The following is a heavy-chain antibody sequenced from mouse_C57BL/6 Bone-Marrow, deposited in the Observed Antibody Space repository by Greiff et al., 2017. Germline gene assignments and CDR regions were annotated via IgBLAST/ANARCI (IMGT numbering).Heavy chain of an antibody. CDR1: GFTFSDYG. CDR3: ERTPFITTVLDY. V-gene: IGHV5-17*01. J-gene: IGHJ2*01. CDR2: ISSGSSTI. Sequence: EVQLVESGGGLVKPGGSLKLSCAASGFTFSDYGMHWVRQAPETGLEWVAYISSGSSTIYYAGTVKGPFTITSDTAKNTLFRQLTSLGSEDTAMYCCERTPFITTVLDYWGQGTTLTGSS. D-gene: IGHD1-1*01.